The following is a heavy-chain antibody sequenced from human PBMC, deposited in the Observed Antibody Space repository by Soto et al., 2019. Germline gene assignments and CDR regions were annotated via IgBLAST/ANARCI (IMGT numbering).Heavy chain of an antibody. CDR1: GGSFSGYY. CDR2: INHSGST. V-gene: IGHV4-34*01. CDR3: ARVTPRYSSSWPRVGYFDY. J-gene: IGHJ4*02. D-gene: IGHD6-13*01. Sequence: ASETLSLTCAVYGGSFSGYYWSWIRQPPGKGLEWIGEINHSGSTNYNPSLKSRVTISVDTSKNQFSLKLSSVTAADTAVYYCARVTPRYSSSWPRVGYFDYWGQGTLVTVSS.